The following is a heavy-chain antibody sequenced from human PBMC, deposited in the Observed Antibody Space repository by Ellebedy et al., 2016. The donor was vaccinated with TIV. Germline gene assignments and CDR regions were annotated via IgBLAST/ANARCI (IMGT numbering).Heavy chain of an antibody. Sequence: GESLKISXAASGFNFGHHPMHWVRQAPGKGLEWVAVISYDGRNTYYADSVKGRFTMSRDNDKKTVSLQMNSLRAEDTALYYCARNYDSSGYFNLGDYWGQGTLVTVSS. J-gene: IGHJ4*02. CDR3: ARNYDSSGYFNLGDY. CDR2: ISYDGRNT. D-gene: IGHD3-22*01. V-gene: IGHV3-30*04. CDR1: GFNFGHHP.